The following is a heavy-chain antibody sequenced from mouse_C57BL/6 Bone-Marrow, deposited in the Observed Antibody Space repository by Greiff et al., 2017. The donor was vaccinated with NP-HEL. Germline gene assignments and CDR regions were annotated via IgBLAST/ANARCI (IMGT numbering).Heavy chain of an antibody. CDR2: IDPANGNT. J-gene: IGHJ2*01. D-gene: IGHD1-1*01. Sequence: EVQRVESVAELVRPGASVKLSCTASGFNITNTYMHWVKQRPEQGLEWIGRIDPANGNTKYAPKFQGKATITADTSSNTAYLQLSSLTSEDTAIYYCAREGKFYYGAHFDYWGQGTTLTVSS. V-gene: IGHV14-3*01. CDR1: GFNITNTY. CDR3: AREGKFYYGAHFDY.